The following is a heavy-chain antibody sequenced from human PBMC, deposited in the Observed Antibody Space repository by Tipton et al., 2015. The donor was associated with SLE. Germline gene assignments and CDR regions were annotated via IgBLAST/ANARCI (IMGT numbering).Heavy chain of an antibody. J-gene: IGHJ4*02. CDR2: IYYSGST. CDR3: ARHDYGDYGYFDY. CDR1: GGSISSSSYY. Sequence: LSCTVSGGSISSSSYYWGWIRQPPGKGLEWIGSIYYSGSTYYNPSLKSRVTISVDTSKNQFSLKLSSVTAADTAVYYCARHDYGDYGYFDYWGQGTLVTVSS. D-gene: IGHD4-17*01. V-gene: IGHV4-39*01.